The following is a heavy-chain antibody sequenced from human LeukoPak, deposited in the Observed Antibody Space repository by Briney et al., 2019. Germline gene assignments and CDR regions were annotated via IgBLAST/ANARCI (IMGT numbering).Heavy chain of an antibody. Sequence: GGSLRLSCSAPGFSSSSYAMHSVRQAPGKGLEYVSAISDSGGSTYYADSVKGRFTISRDNSKNTLYLQMSSLRAEDTAVYFCVRGYSFGPYGMDVWGQGTTVTVSS. CDR1: GFSSSSYA. CDR3: VRGYSFGPYGMDV. CDR2: ISDSGGST. J-gene: IGHJ6*02. D-gene: IGHD2-15*01. V-gene: IGHV3-64D*09.